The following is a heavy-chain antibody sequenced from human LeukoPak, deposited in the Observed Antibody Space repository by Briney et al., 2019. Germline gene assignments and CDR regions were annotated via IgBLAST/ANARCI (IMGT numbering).Heavy chain of an antibody. Sequence: SETLSLTCTVSGGSISTYYWSWIRQPPGEGLEWIGSIYYSGTTHSNPSLKSRATISIDTSKNHLSLKVNSVTAADTAVYYCARGASGTLYDAFDIWGQGTTVTVSS. D-gene: IGHD1-26*01. V-gene: IGHV4-59*01. J-gene: IGHJ3*02. CDR2: IYYSGTT. CDR3: ARGASGTLYDAFDI. CDR1: GGSISTYY.